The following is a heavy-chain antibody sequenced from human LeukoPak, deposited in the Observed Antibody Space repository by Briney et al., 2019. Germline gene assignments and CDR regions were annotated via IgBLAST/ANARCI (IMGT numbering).Heavy chain of an antibody. Sequence: KTSQTLSLTCTVSGGSISSGSYYWSWIRQPAGKGLEWIGRIYTSGSTNYNPSLKSRVTISVDTSKNQFSLKLSSVTAADTAVYYCARDGQPRRENWFDPWGQGTLVTVSS. CDR1: GGSISSGSYY. CDR3: ARDGQPRRENWFDP. D-gene: IGHD2-2*01. CDR2: IYTSGST. V-gene: IGHV4-61*02. J-gene: IGHJ5*02.